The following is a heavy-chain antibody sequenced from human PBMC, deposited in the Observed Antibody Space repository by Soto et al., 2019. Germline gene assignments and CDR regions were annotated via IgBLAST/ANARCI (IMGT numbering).Heavy chain of an antibody. CDR2: INHSGST. CDR3: ARLKGKTGPRRYYFDY. V-gene: IGHV4-34*01. CDR1: GGSFSGYY. Sequence: PSETLSLTCAVYGGSFSGYYWSWIRQPPGKGLEWIGEINHSGSTNYNPSLKSRVTISVDTSKNQFSLKLSSVTAADTAVYYCARLKGKTGPRRYYFDYWGQGTLVTVSS. J-gene: IGHJ4*02.